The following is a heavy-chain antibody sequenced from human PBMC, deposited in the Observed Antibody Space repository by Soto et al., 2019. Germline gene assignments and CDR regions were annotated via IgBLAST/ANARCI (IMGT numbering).Heavy chain of an antibody. Sequence: EVQLVESGGGLVKPGGSLRLSCAASGFTFSNAWMSWVRQAPGKGLEWVGRIKSKTDGGTTDYAAPVKGRFTISRDDSKNTLYLQMNSLKTEDTAVYYCTTECQLLWFGEETYWGQGTLVTVSS. J-gene: IGHJ4*02. V-gene: IGHV3-15*01. CDR3: TTECQLLWFGEETY. CDR1: GFTFSNAW. CDR2: IKSKTDGGTT. D-gene: IGHD3-10*01.